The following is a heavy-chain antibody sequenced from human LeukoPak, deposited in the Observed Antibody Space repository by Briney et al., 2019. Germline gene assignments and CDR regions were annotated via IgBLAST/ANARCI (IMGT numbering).Heavy chain of an antibody. CDR1: GFTFSNAW. CDR3: TTVYYDILTGSSMDV. V-gene: IGHV3-15*01. Sequence: PGGSLRPSCAASGFTFSNAWMSWVRQAPGKGLEWVGRIKSKTDGGTTDYAAPVKGRFTISRDDSKNTLYLQMNSLKTEDTAVYYCTTVYYDILTGSSMDVWGQGTTVTVSS. CDR2: IKSKTDGGTT. D-gene: IGHD3-9*01. J-gene: IGHJ6*02.